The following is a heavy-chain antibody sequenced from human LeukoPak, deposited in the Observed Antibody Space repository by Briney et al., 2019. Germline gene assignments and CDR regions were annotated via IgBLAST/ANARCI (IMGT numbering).Heavy chain of an antibody. CDR3: ARMVVADAFDI. D-gene: IGHD2-21*01. CDR2: ISSSSSNI. Sequence: GGSLRLSCAASGFTFSSYSMNRVRRAPGKGLEWVSYISSSSSNIYYADSVKGRFTISRDNAKNSLYLQMNSLRAEDTAVYYCARMVVADAFDIWGQGTMVTVSS. V-gene: IGHV3-48*01. CDR1: GFTFSSYS. J-gene: IGHJ3*02.